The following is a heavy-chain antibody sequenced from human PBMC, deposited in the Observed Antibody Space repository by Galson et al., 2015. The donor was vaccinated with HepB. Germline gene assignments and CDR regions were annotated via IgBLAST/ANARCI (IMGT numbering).Heavy chain of an antibody. CDR3: YNSIVVVPAATRY. V-gene: IGHV3-33*01. D-gene: IGHD2-2*01. Sequence: SLRLSCAASGFTFSSYGMHWVRQAPGKGLEWVAVIWYDGSNKYYADSVKGRFSISRDNSKNTLYLQMNSLRAKDTAVYYCYNSIVVVPAATRYWGQGTLVTVSS. CDR2: IWYDGSNK. CDR1: GFTFSSYG. J-gene: IGHJ4*02.